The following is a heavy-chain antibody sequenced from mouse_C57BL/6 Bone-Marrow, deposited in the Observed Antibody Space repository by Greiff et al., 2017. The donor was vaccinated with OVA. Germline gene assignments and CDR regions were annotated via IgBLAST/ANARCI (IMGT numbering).Heavy chain of an antibody. CDR1: GFSFNTYA. J-gene: IGHJ1*03. CDR2: IRSKSNNYAT. V-gene: IGHV10-1*01. CDR3: VRRSYYGSSWYFDV. Sequence: EVQVVESGGGLVQPKGSLKLSCAASGFSFNTYAMNWVRQAPGKGLEWVARIRSKSNNYATYYADSVKDRFTISRDDSESMLYLQMNNLKTEDTAMYYCVRRSYYGSSWYFDVWGTGTTVTVSS. D-gene: IGHD1-1*01.